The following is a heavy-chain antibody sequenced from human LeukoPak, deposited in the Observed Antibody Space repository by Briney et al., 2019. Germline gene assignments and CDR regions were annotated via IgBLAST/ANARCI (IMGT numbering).Heavy chain of an antibody. D-gene: IGHD1-14*01. CDR1: GFTFSSHG. CDR3: AKVINGWYNFDY. Sequence: PGGSLRLSCAASGFTFSSHGMNWVRQAPGKGLEWVSGISPSGDILYYADSVKGQFTISRDNSKNTVSLQMNSLRAEDTAVYYCAKVINGWYNFDYWGQGTLVTVSS. J-gene: IGHJ4*02. V-gene: IGHV3-23*01. CDR2: ISPSGDIL.